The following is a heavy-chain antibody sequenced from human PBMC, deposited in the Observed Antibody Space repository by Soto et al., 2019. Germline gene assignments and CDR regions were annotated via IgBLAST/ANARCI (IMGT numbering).Heavy chain of an antibody. J-gene: IGHJ5*02. D-gene: IGHD3-3*01. Sequence: SETLSVTCTVSGGSISSSSYYWGWIRQPPGKGLEWIGSIYYSGSTYYNPSLKSRVTISVDTSKNQFSLKLSSVTAADTAVYYCARGNPNYDFWSGYSEQEAFDPWGQGTLVTVSS. CDR2: IYYSGST. V-gene: IGHV4-39*01. CDR1: GGSISSSSYY. CDR3: ARGNPNYDFWSGYSEQEAFDP.